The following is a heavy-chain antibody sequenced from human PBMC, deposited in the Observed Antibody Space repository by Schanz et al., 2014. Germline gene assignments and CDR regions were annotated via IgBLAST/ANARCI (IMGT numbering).Heavy chain of an antibody. Sequence: QVQLVQSGAELKKPGASVKVSCKTSGFSFIGYYLHWVRQAPGRGLEWMGRIYPNTGGTDYAQKFQVRVTMTRDTSISAAYMDLSSLTSDDTAVYYCARGLVRYFDFWGQGTPVTVSS. D-gene: IGHD2-8*02. V-gene: IGHV1-2*06. CDR1: GFSFIGYY. CDR3: ARGLVRYFDF. J-gene: IGHJ4*02. CDR2: IYPNTGGT.